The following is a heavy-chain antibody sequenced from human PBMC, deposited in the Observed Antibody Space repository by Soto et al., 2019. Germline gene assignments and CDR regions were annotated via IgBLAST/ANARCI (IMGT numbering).Heavy chain of an antibody. Sequence: QVQVVQSGAEVKKPGASVKVSCKASGYTFTGYYMHWVRQAPGQGLEWMGWIIPNNGGTKYAQKFKDRVTMTRDTSISTAYMELSRLRSDDTAVYYCARGTFDSSGDYFAGWFGPWGQGTLVTVSS. D-gene: IGHD3-22*01. V-gene: IGHV1-2*02. J-gene: IGHJ5*02. CDR3: ARGTFDSSGDYFAGWFGP. CDR2: IIPNNGGT. CDR1: GYTFTGYY.